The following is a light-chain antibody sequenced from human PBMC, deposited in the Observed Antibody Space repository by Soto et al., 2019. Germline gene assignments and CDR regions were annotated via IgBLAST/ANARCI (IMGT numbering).Light chain of an antibody. J-gene: IGLJ3*02. CDR1: SSDVGSYNL. V-gene: IGLV2-23*01. CDR3: CSYAGSSTLGV. Sequence: QSALTQPASVSGSPGQSITISCTGTSSDVGSYNLVSWYQQPPGKAPKLMIYEGSKRPSGVSNRFSGSKSGNTASLTISGLQAEDEADYYCCSYAGSSTLGVFGGGTKVTVL. CDR2: EGS.